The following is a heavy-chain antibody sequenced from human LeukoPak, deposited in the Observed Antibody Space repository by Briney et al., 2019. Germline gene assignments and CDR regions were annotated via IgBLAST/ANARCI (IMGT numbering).Heavy chain of an antibody. CDR2: INHSGST. Sequence: SETLSLTGAVYGGSFSGYYWSWIRQPPGKGLEWIGEINHSGSTNYNPSLKSRVTISVDTSKNQFSLKLSSVTAADTAVHYCARGLDGSGRDYWGQGTLVTVSS. D-gene: IGHD3-10*01. V-gene: IGHV4-34*01. CDR1: GGSFSGYY. CDR3: ARGLDGSGRDY. J-gene: IGHJ4*02.